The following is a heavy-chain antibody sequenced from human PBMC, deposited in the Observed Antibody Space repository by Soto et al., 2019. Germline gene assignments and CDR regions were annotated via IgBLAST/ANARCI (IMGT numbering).Heavy chain of an antibody. CDR1: GFTFSSYA. CDR3: ARDRSRHLDY. V-gene: IGHV3-30-3*01. D-gene: IGHD6-6*01. Sequence: GGSLRLSCAASGFTFSSYAMHWVRQAPGKGLEWVAVISYDGSNKHYADSVKGRFTISRDNSKNTLYLQMNSLRAEDTAVYYCARDRSRHLDYWGQGTLVTVSS. CDR2: ISYDGSNK. J-gene: IGHJ4*02.